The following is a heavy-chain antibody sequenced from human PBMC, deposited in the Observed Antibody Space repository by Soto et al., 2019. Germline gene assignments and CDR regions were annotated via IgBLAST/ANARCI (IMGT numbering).Heavy chain of an antibody. CDR2: ISGSGDST. J-gene: IGHJ4*02. D-gene: IGHD4-17*01. V-gene: IGHV3-23*01. Sequence: GGSLRLSCAASGFTFSIYAMSWVRQAPGKGLEWVSAISGSGDSTYYADSVKGRSTISRDNSKNTLYLQMNSLRAEDMAVYYCAKDVTVTVEGDFDSWGQGTLVTVSS. CDR1: GFTFSIYA. CDR3: AKDVTVTVEGDFDS.